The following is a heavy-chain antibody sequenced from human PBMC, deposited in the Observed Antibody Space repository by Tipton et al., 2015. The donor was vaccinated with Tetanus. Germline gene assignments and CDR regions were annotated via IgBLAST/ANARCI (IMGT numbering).Heavy chain of an antibody. CDR3: ARGTGDY. D-gene: IGHD1-14*01. Sequence: TLSLTCSVSGGSLYSGSFYWAWIRQPPGKGLEWIGNIYYNGNTYYLASLKSRVTISADTSKNQFSLSLRSVTAADTAVYYCARGTGDYWGQGTLVTVSS. CDR2: IYYNGNT. CDR1: GGSLYSGSFY. J-gene: IGHJ4*02. V-gene: IGHV4-39*07.